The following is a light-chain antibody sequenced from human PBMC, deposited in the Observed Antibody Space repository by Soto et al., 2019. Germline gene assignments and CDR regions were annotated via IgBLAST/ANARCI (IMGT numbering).Light chain of an antibody. CDR1: QNIVNW. CDR3: QQYNTYSAT. Sequence: DVQMTQSPSTLSASVGDRVTITCRASQNIVNWLAWYQQRPGKPPKILIYGASTLESGVPSRFSGSGSGTEFTLTITHLQPGDFATYFCQQYNTYSATFGQGTRLDNK. J-gene: IGKJ5*01. V-gene: IGKV1-5*01. CDR2: GAS.